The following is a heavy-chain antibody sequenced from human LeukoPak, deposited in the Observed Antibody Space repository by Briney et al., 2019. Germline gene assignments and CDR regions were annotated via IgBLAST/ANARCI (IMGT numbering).Heavy chain of an antibody. J-gene: IGHJ4*02. Sequence: GGSLRLSCTASGFAFDEHGMSWVRQVPGKGLEWVAVISYDGSNKYYADSVKGRFTISRDNSKNTLYLQMNSLRAEDTAVYYCARGHFDWSYYFDYWGQGTLVTVSS. CDR1: GFAFDEHG. CDR2: ISYDGSNK. V-gene: IGHV3-30*03. CDR3: ARGHFDWSYYFDY. D-gene: IGHD3-9*01.